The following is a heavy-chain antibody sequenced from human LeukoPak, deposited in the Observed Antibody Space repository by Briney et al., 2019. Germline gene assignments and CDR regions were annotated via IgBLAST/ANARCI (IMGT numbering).Heavy chain of an antibody. CDR1: GYSFTSYW. D-gene: IGHD3-22*01. V-gene: IGHV5-10-1*01. Sequence: GESLRISCKGSGYSFTSYWISWVRQMPGKGLEWMGRIDPSDSYTNYSPSFQGHVTISADKSISTAYLQWSSLKASDTAMYYCAGHANYYDSSGYYPKNDYWGQGTLVTVSS. J-gene: IGHJ4*02. CDR2: IDPSDSYT. CDR3: AGHANYYDSSGYYPKNDY.